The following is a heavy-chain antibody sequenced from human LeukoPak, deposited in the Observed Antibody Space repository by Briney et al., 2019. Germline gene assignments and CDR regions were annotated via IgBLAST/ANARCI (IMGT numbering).Heavy chain of an antibody. Sequence: SETLSLTCTVSGGSISSIIYYWGWIRQPAGKGLEWIGRIYTSGSTNYNPSLKSRVTISVDTSKNQFSLKLSSVTAADTAVYYCARTMDTAMAHLDIWGQGTMVTVSS. V-gene: IGHV4-61*02. D-gene: IGHD5-18*01. CDR3: ARTMDTAMAHLDI. CDR1: GGSISSIIYY. CDR2: IYTSGST. J-gene: IGHJ3*02.